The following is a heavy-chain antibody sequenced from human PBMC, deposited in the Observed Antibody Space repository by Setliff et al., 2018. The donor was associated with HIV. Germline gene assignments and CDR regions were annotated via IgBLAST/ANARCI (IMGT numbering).Heavy chain of an antibody. V-gene: IGHV1-24*01. CDR1: GYGLTDLS. D-gene: IGHD3-22*01. CDR2: FDPEDGET. Sequence: GASVKVSCKVSGYGLTDLSIHWVRQAPGKGLEWMGGFDPEDGETVYAQKLQGRVTMTEDTSTDTAYMELSSLRSEDTAMYYCATIRAYYYDSSGQEYFQYWGHGTLVTVSS. CDR3: ATIRAYYYDSSGQEYFQY. J-gene: IGHJ1*01.